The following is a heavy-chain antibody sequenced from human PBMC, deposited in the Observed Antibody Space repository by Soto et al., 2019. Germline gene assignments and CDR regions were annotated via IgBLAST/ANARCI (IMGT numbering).Heavy chain of an antibody. CDR2: VSRSGST. V-gene: IGHV4-4*02. D-gene: IGHD5-12*01. CDR3: AINLYGGYDVDL. CDR1: SGSITGSNW. J-gene: IGHJ4*02. Sequence: QVQLQESGPGLVKPSGTLSLTCAVSSGSITGSNWWSWVRQPPGRGLEWIGEVSRSGSTNYIPSLKSRVTISVDKSRNQFSLRLNTVTAAATAVYYCAINLYGGYDVDLWRQGTLVTVSS.